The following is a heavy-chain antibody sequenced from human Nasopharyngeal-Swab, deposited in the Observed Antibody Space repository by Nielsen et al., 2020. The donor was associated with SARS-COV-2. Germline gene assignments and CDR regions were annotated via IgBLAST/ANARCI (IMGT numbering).Heavy chain of an antibody. V-gene: IGHV3-21*01. CDR3: ARLGWIAAAGTGKSD. Sequence: GGSLRLSCAPSGFTFISNRLNWFRRAPGKGLEWVSSISSSSSYIYYADSVKGRFTISRDNAKNSLYLQMNSLRAEDTAVYYCARLGWIAAAGTGKSDWGQGTLVTVSS. CDR2: ISSSSSYI. J-gene: IGHJ4*02. CDR1: GFTFISNR. D-gene: IGHD6-13*01.